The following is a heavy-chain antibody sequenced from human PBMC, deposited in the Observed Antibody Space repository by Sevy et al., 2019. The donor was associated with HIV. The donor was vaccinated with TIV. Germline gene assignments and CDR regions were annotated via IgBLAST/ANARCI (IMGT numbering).Heavy chain of an antibody. CDR1: GFTVSSYG. V-gene: IGHV3-7*01. J-gene: IGHJ6*02. Sequence: GGSLRLSCAASGFTVSSYGMSWVRQAPGKGLEWVANIKQDGSEIYYVDSVRGRFSISRDNAKNSVFLQMNSLRVEDTAVYYCARDRGITVYNYYGMDVWGQGTTVTVSS. CDR2: IKQDGSEI. CDR3: ARDRGITVYNYYGMDV. D-gene: IGHD1-20*01.